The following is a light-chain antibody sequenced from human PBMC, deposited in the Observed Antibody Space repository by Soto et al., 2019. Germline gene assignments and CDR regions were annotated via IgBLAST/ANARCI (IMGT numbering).Light chain of an antibody. CDR3: QQYGSSPRT. CDR1: QSVSSSY. Sequence: EIVLTQSPGTLSLSPGERATLSCRASQSVSSSYLAWYQQKPGQAPRLLIYGASSRATGIPDRFSGSGSGTDFTLTISSLEPEYFAVYYCQQYGSSPRTFGQGTKV. V-gene: IGKV3-20*01. CDR2: GAS. J-gene: IGKJ1*01.